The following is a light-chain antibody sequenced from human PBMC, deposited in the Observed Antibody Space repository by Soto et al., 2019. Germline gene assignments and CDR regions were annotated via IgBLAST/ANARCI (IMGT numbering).Light chain of an antibody. V-gene: IGLV2-18*02. CDR2: EVN. Sequence: QSVLTEPPSVSGSPGQSVTISCTGTSSDIGSYNRVSWYQQPPGAAPKLMICEVNNRPSGVPERFSGSKSGNTASLTIFGLQAEDEADYYCSSFKTSDTYVFGTGTKVTVL. CDR3: SSFKTSDTYV. CDR1: SSDIGSYNR. J-gene: IGLJ1*01.